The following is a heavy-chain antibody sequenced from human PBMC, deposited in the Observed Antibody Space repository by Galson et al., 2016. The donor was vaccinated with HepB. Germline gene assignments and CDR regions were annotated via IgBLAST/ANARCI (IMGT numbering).Heavy chain of an antibody. V-gene: IGHV4-59*01. CDR3: ARGSAAATYFDY. Sequence: LSLTCSVSGGSISSSYWSWIRQPPGKGLEWIGYMYYSGTINYNPSLKSRVSISVDTSKNQFSLKLSSVTAADTGVYYCARGSAAATYFDYWGQGTLVTVSS. CDR2: MYYSGTI. CDR1: GGSISSSY. D-gene: IGHD2-15*01. J-gene: IGHJ4*02.